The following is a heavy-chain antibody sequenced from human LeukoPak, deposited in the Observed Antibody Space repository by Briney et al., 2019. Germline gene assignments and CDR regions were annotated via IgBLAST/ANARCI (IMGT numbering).Heavy chain of an antibody. D-gene: IGHD6-6*01. V-gene: IGHV1-69*05. CDR1: GGTFSSYA. J-gene: IGHJ5*02. CDR2: IIPIFGTA. Sequence: GSSVKVSCKASGGTFSSYAISWVRQAPGQGHEWMGGIIPIFGTANYAQKFQGRVTITTDESTSTAYMELSSLRSEDTAVYYCASYAGSARTANNWFDPWGQGTLVTVSS. CDR3: ASYAGSARTANNWFDP.